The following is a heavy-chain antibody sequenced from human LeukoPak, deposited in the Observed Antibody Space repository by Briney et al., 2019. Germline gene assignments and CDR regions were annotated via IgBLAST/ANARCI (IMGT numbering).Heavy chain of an antibody. J-gene: IGHJ4*02. Sequence: GGSLRLSCAASGFTFSSYAMSWVRQAPGRGLEWVSGISGSGDNTYYADSVKGRFTISRDNSKFTLYLQMNSLRAEDTALYYCAKERSTDRAWFGELLEWGQGNMVTVSS. CDR3: AKERSTDRAWFGELLE. CDR1: GFTFSSYA. V-gene: IGHV3-23*01. D-gene: IGHD3-10*01. CDR2: ISGSGDNT.